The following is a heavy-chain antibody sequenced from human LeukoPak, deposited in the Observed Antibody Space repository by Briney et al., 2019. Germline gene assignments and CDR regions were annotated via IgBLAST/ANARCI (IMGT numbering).Heavy chain of an antibody. Sequence: GGSLRLFCAASGFTFSSYSMHWVRQAPGKGLEWGAVISHDGSNKYYADSVKGRFTISRDNSKNTLHLQMNSLRAEDTAVYYCARDFSGVVISSLDYWGQGTLVTVSS. V-gene: IGHV3-30-3*01. CDR2: ISHDGSNK. CDR1: GFTFSSYS. D-gene: IGHD3-3*01. CDR3: ARDFSGVVISSLDY. J-gene: IGHJ4*02.